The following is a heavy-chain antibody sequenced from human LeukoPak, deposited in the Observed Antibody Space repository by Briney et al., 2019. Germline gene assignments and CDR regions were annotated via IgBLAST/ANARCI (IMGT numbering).Heavy chain of an antibody. Sequence: GGSLRLSCAASGFSFSSYSLKWLRQAPGKGLEWVSSISSSSNYIYYADSVKGRFTISRDNAKNSLYLQMNSLRAEDTAVYYCAREYCSGGSCYSADAFDIWGQGTMVTVSS. V-gene: IGHV3-21*01. CDR3: AREYCSGGSCYSADAFDI. J-gene: IGHJ3*02. CDR1: GFSFSSYS. CDR2: ISSSSNYI. D-gene: IGHD2-15*01.